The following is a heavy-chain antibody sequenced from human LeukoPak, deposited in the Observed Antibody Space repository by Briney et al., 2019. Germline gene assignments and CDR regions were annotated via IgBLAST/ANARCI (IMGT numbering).Heavy chain of an antibody. D-gene: IGHD2-2*01. Sequence: ASVTVSCKASGYTFTSYGISWVRQAPGQGLEWMGWISAYNGNTNYAQKLQGRVTMTTDTSTSTAYMELRSLRSDDTAVYYCARAPDIVVVPAAIDDAFDIWGQGTMVTVSS. CDR3: ARAPDIVVVPAAIDDAFDI. V-gene: IGHV1-18*01. CDR2: ISAYNGNT. CDR1: GYTFTSYG. J-gene: IGHJ3*02.